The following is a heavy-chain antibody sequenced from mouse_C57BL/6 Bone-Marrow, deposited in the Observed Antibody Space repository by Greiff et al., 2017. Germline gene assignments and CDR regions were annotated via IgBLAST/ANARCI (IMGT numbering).Heavy chain of an antibody. V-gene: IGHV6-6*01. J-gene: IGHJ1*03. Sequence: EVQLVESGGGLVQPGGSMKLSCAASGFTFSDAWMDWVRQSPEKGLEWVAEIRNKANNHATYYAESVKGRFTISRDDPKSSVYLQMNSLRAEDPGIYYCTRDTTGYFDVWGTGTTVTVSS. CDR2: IRNKANNHAT. D-gene: IGHD1-1*01. CDR1: GFTFSDAW. CDR3: TRDTTGYFDV.